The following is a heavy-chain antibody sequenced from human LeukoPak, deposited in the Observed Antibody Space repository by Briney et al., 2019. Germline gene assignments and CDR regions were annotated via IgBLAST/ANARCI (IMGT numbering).Heavy chain of an antibody. Sequence: GRSLRLSCAASGFTFDDYAMHWVRQAPGKGLEWVSGISWNSGSIGYADSVKGRFTISRDNAKNSLYLQMNSLRAEDTAVYYCARAISCSGVSCYSVYWGQGTLVTVSS. J-gene: IGHJ4*02. CDR1: GFTFDDYA. CDR3: ARAISCSGVSCYSVY. V-gene: IGHV3-9*01. D-gene: IGHD2-15*01. CDR2: ISWNSGSI.